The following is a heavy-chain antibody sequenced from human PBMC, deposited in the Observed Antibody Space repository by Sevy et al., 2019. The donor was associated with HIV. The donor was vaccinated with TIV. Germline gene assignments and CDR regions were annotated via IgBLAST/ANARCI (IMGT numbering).Heavy chain of an antibody. CDR3: ASDRIKGGYDPRFDY. J-gene: IGHJ4*02. CDR1: GYTVTELS. CDR2: FDPEDGET. V-gene: IGHV1-24*01. D-gene: IGHD3-22*01. Sequence: ASVKVSCKVSGYTVTELSMHWVRQAPGKGLEWMGGFDPEDGETIYAQKFQGRVTMTEDTSTDTAYMELSSLRSEDTAVYYCASDRIKGGYDPRFDYWGQGTLVTVSS.